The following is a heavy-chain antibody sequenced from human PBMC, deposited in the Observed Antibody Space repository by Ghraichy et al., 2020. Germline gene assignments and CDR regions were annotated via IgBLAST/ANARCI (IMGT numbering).Heavy chain of an antibody. Sequence: ASVKVSCKASGYTFTGYYMHWVRQAPGQGLEWMGRINPNSGGTNYAQKFQGRVTMTRDTSISTAYMELSRLRSDDTAVYYCARDRSSSGWYQRLDAFDIWGQGTMVTVSS. CDR3: ARDRSSSGWYQRLDAFDI. V-gene: IGHV1-2*06. J-gene: IGHJ3*02. CDR2: INPNSGGT. D-gene: IGHD6-19*01. CDR1: GYTFTGYY.